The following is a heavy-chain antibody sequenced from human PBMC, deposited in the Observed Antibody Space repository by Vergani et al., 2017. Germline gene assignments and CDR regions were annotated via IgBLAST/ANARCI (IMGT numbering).Heavy chain of an antibody. D-gene: IGHD2-21*02. J-gene: IGHJ4*02. V-gene: IGHV4-59*01. Sequence: QVQLHESGPGLVKPSETLSLTCTVSGASISPYFWTWIRQPPGQGLEWIGYISYSGDTNCAPSLKSRVSISLDTSKNQFSLQVNSVTPSDTAVYYCARGGWLVPDVWGQGTLVTVSS. CDR3: ARGGWLVPDV. CDR1: GASISPYF. CDR2: ISYSGDT.